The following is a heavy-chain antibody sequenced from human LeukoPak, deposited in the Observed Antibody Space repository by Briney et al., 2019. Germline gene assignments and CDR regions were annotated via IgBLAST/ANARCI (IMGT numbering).Heavy chain of an antibody. CDR3: ARNIGWYTYDV. V-gene: IGHV4-59*08. D-gene: IGHD6-19*01. Sequence: SETLSLTCTVSGDSLSSHYWSWVRQPPGKGLEWIGYIHGRGGTHYDPSLRSRVTISEDTSKNQFSLKLTSVTAADTAVYYCARNIGWYTYDVWGQGTLVTVSS. J-gene: IGHJ4*02. CDR2: IHGRGGT. CDR1: GDSLSSHY.